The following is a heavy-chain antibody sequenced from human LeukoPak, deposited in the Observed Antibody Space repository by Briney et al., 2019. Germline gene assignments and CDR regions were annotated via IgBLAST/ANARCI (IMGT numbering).Heavy chain of an antibody. CDR2: INHSGST. CDR3: ARDTYGSGSYLIDY. Sequence: SETLSLTCAVYGGSFSGYYWSWIRQPPGKGLEWIGEINHSGSTNYNPSLKSRVTISVDTPKNQFSLKLSSVTAADTAVYYCARDTYGSGSYLIDYWGQGTLVTVSS. J-gene: IGHJ4*02. D-gene: IGHD3-10*01. V-gene: IGHV4-34*01. CDR1: GGSFSGYY.